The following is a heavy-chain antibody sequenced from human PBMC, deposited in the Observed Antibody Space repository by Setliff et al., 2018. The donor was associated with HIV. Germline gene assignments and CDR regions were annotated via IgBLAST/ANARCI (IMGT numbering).Heavy chain of an antibody. D-gene: IGHD3-10*01. CDR3: ARGNIPYISIIRGSAWLDP. CDR1: GGSIDSTSYY. Sequence: SETLSLTCTVSGGSIDSTSYYWGWIRQPPGKGLEWIGSIYYSGTTYYNPSLKSRVTISVDRSRNQFSLTLSSVTAADTATYYCARGNIPYISIIRGSAWLDPWGRGALVTVSS. J-gene: IGHJ5*02. CDR2: IYYSGTT. V-gene: IGHV4-39*01.